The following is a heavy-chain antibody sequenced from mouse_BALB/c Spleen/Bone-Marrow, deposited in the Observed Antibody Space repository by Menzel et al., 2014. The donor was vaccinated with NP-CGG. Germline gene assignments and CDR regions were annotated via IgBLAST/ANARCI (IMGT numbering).Heavy chain of an antibody. CDR2: IWAGGST. CDR1: GFSLTSYG. V-gene: IGHV2-9*02. J-gene: IGHJ4*01. Sequence: VNLVESGPGLVAPSQSLSITCTVSGFSLTSYGVHWVRQPPGKGLEWLGVIWAGGSTNYNSALMSRLSISKDNSKSQVFLKMNSLQTDDTAMYFCARDRGFGYDRTMDYWGQGTSVTVST. D-gene: IGHD2-2*01. CDR3: ARDRGFGYDRTMDY.